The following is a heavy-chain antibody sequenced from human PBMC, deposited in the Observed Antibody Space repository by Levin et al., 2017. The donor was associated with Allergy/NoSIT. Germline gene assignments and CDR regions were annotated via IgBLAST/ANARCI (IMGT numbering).Heavy chain of an antibody. CDR1: GFTFSNAW. D-gene: IGHD4-11*01. V-gene: IGHV3-15*01. CDR2: IKSKTDGGTT. CDR3: TSYSNYARDKSYDY. Sequence: TTGGSLRLSCAASGFTFSNAWMSWVRQAPGKGLEWVGRIKSKTDGGTTDYAAPVKGRFTISRDDSKNTLYLQMNSLKTEDTAVYYCTSYSNYARDKSYDYWGQGTLVTVSS. J-gene: IGHJ4*02.